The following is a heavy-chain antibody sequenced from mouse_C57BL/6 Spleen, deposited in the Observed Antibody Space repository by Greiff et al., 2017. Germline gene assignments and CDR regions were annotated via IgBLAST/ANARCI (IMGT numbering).Heavy chain of an antibody. CDR2: ISNGGGST. V-gene: IGHV5-12*01. CDR3: ARHYHYYCDY. J-gene: IGHJ2*01. Sequence: DVHLVESGGGLVQPGGSLKLSCAASGFTFSDYYMYWVRQTPEKRLEWVAYISNGGGSTYYPDTVKGRFTISRDNAKNTLYLQMSRLKSEDTAMYYCARHYHYYCDYWGQGTTLTVSS. CDR1: GFTFSDYY.